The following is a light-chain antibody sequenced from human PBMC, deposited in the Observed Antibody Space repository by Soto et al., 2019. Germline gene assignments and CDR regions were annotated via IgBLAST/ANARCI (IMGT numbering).Light chain of an antibody. CDR2: DAS. CDR1: QSISAY. V-gene: IGKV1-39*01. J-gene: IGKJ1*01. Sequence: IQITQSPSTMSASVGDRVTITCRASQSISAYLNWYQQKPGQAPRLLIYDASSLESGVPARFSGSGSGTDFTLTISRLQPEDFALYYCQECSSTPSVTFGQGTKVDI. CDR3: QECSSTPSVT.